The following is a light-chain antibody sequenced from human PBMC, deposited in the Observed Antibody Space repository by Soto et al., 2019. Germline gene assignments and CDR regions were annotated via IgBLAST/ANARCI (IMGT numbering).Light chain of an antibody. CDR2: DDS. V-gene: IGLV3-21*02. CDR1: KIGTKS. J-gene: IGLJ2*01. CDR3: QVWDSSTDQNVV. Sequence: SSELTQPPSVSVAPGQTARITCGGNKIGTKSVHWYQQKPGQAPVLVVFDDSDRPSGIPERFSGSSSGNTATLTISRVEAGDEADYYCQVWDSSTDQNVVFGGGTKLTVL.